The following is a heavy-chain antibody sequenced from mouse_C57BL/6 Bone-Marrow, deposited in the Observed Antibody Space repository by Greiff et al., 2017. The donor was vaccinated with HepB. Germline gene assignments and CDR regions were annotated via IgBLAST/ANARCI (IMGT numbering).Heavy chain of an antibody. Sequence: DVKLQESGPGLAKPSQTLSLTCSVTGYSITSDYWNWIQQFPGNKLESMGYISYSGSTYYNPSLKSRISITRDTSKNQYYLQLNSVTTEDTATYYCARSYGYDEEGYYAMDYWGQGTSVTVSS. CDR2: ISYSGST. V-gene: IGHV3-8*01. CDR3: ARSYGYDEEGYYAMDY. J-gene: IGHJ4*01. D-gene: IGHD2-2*01. CDR1: GYSITSDY.